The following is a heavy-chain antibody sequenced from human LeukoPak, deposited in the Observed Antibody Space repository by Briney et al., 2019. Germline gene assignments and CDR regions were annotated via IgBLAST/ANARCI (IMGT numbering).Heavy chain of an antibody. J-gene: IGHJ4*02. D-gene: IGHD3-10*02. Sequence: ASVKVSCKASGYTFTGYYMHWVRQAPGQGLEWMGGIIPIFGTANYAQKFQGRVTITTDESTSTAYMELSSLRSEDTAVYYCARCSEFGPCYWGQGTLVTVSS. CDR2: IIPIFGTA. CDR1: GYTFTGYY. V-gene: IGHV1-69*05. CDR3: ARCSEFGPCY.